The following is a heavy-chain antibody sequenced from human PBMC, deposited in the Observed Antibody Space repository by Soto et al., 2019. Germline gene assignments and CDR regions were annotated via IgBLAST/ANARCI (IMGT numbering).Heavy chain of an antibody. D-gene: IGHD3-3*01. J-gene: IGHJ6*02. CDR1: GGSFSGYY. V-gene: IGHV4-34*01. CDR2: INYSGST. Sequence: ASETLSLTCAVYGGSFSGYYWSWIRQPPGKGLEWIGEINYSGSTYYNPSLKSRVTISVDTSKNQFSLNLSSVTAADTAVYYCAKEPVSITIFGVSGMDVWGRGTTVTVSS. CDR3: AKEPVSITIFGVSGMDV.